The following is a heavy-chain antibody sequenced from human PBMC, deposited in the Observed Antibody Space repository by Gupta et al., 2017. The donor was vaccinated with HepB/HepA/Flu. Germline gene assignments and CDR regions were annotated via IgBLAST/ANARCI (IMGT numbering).Heavy chain of an antibody. D-gene: IGHD3-22*01. J-gene: IGHJ3*02. CDR3: VGSYCGGDCDSSGYGFGDAVNI. CDR1: GGSMSSHY. V-gene: IGHV4-59*11. Sequence: QVQLQESGPGLVKPSETLSLTCTVSGGSMSSHYWSWIRQPPGKGLEWIGYIYYSGSTNYNPSLKSRVTISVDTSKNQFSLKLSSVTAADTAVYYCVGSYCGGDCDSSGYGFGDAVNIWGHGTRVTVSS. CDR2: IYYSGST.